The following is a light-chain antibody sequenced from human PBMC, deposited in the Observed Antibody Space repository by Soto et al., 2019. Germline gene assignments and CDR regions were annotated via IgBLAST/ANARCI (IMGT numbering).Light chain of an antibody. CDR3: SSYTTGGTV. CDR1: SSDLDSYNYGGYKW. CDR2: DVG. J-gene: IGLJ3*02. V-gene: IGLV2-14*03. Sequence: QAVLTQPASVSGSPGQSITISCTGSSSDLDSYNYGGYKWLSWYQQHPGKAPKLISYDVGDRPSGVSNRFAGSKSGNTASLPISGLQAEDEADYYCSSYTTGGTVFGGGTKLTVL.